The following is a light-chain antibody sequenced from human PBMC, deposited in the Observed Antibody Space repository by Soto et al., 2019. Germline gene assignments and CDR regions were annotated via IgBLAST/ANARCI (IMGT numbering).Light chain of an antibody. V-gene: IGKV3-15*01. J-gene: IGKJ1*01. CDR1: QNIYSN. CDR3: QQYNSYS. CDR2: RAS. Sequence: IVMTQSPATLSVSPGERATFSCRASQNIYSNIALDQQRPGQAPRLLIYRASTRATGVPARFSGSGSGTEFTLTISSLQPDDFATYYCQQYNSYSFGQGTKVDIK.